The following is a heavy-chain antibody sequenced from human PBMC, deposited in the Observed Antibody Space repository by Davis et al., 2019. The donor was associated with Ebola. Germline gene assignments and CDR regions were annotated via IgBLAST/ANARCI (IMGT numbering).Heavy chain of an antibody. D-gene: IGHD6-19*01. CDR2: ISYDGSNK. V-gene: IGHV3-30-3*01. J-gene: IGHJ6*02. Sequence: PGGSLRLSCAASGFTFSSYAMHWVRQAPGKGLEWVAVISYDGSNKYYADSVKGRFTISRDNSKNTLYLQMNSLRAEDTAVYYCARDPIEQWLGYYYYGMDVWGQGTTVTVSS. CDR3: ARDPIEQWLGYYYYGMDV. CDR1: GFTFSSYA.